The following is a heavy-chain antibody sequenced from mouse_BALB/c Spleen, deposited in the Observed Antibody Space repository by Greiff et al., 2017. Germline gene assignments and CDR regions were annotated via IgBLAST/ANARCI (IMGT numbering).Heavy chain of an antibody. Sequence: EVKLVESGAELVKPGASVKLSCTASGFNIKDTYMHWVKQRPEQGLEWIGRIDPANGNTKYDPKFQGKATITADTSSNTAYLQLSSLTSEDTAVYYCARSTMITGGYYFDYWGQGTTLTVSS. J-gene: IGHJ2*01. CDR2: IDPANGNT. V-gene: IGHV14-3*02. CDR3: ARSTMITGGYYFDY. D-gene: IGHD2-4*01. CDR1: GFNIKDTY.